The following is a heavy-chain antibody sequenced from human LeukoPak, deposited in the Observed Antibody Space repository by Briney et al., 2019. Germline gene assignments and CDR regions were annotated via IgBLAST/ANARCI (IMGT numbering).Heavy chain of an antibody. J-gene: IGHJ1*01. CDR3: AREPRREVYFQH. Sequence: SVKVSCKASGGTFSSYAISWMRQAPGQGLEWMGRIIPILGIANYAQKLQGRVTITADTSTSTAYMELSSLRAEDTAVYFCAREPRREVYFQHWGQGTLVTVSS. CDR1: GGTFSSYA. CDR2: IIPILGIA. V-gene: IGHV1-69*04. D-gene: IGHD3-10*01.